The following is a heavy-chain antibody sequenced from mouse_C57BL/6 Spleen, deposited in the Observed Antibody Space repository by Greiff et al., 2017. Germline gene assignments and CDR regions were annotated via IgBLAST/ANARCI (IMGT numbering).Heavy chain of an antibody. J-gene: IGHJ3*01. Sequence: VQLQESGPGLVKPSQSLSLTCSVTGYSITSGYYWNWIRQFPGNKLEWMGYISYDGSNNYNPSLKNRISITRDTSKNQFFLKLNSVTTEDTATYYCARDRITTEGFAYWGQGTLVTVSA. CDR2: ISYDGSN. V-gene: IGHV3-6*01. CDR3: ARDRITTEGFAY. D-gene: IGHD1-1*01. CDR1: GYSITSGYY.